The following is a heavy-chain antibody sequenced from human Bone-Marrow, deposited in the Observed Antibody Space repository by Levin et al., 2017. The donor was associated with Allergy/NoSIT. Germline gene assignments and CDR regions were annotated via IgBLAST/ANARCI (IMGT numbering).Heavy chain of an antibody. Sequence: GGSLRLSCAVSGFTVSNNYMSWVRQAPGKGLEWVSVIYSGGGIYNADSVKGRFTISRDNSKNTLYLQMNSLRAEDTAVYYCAILDYIRFKDYWGQGTLVTVSS. V-gene: IGHV3-53*01. CDR2: IYSGGGI. J-gene: IGHJ4*02. CDR1: GFTVSNNY. D-gene: IGHD3-3*01. CDR3: AILDYIRFKDY.